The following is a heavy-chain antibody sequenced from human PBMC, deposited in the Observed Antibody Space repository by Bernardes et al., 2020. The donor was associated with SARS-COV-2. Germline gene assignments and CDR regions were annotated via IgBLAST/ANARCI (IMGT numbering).Heavy chain of an antibody. V-gene: IGHV1-2*02. D-gene: IGHD3-10*01. CDR2: MNSNSGGT. J-gene: IGHJ4*02. Sequence: ASVKVSCKASGYTFTDYYMHWVRQAPGQGLEWMGWMNSNSGGTNYAQKFQGRVTMTRDTSISTAYMELSSLRTDDTAVYYCVRDWGGGSYWGQGTLVTVSS. CDR3: VRDWGGGSY. CDR1: GYTFTDYY.